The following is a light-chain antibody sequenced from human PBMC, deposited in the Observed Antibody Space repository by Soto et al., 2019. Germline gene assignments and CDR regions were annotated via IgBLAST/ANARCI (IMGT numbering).Light chain of an antibody. CDR2: SAN. CDR3: LLYQGDSVV. CDR1: TGAVTSAYY. V-gene: IGLV7-43*01. Sequence: QTVVTQEPSLTVSPGGTVTLTCASSTGAVTSAYYPNWFQQKPGQPPRALIYSANNKHSWTPARFSGSLLGGKAALTLSGVQPEDEAEYYCLLYQGDSVVFGGGTKLTVL. J-gene: IGLJ2*01.